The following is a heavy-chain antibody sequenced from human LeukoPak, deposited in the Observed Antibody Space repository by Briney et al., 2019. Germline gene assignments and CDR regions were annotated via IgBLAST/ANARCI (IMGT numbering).Heavy chain of an antibody. V-gene: IGHV3-23*01. J-gene: IGHJ4*02. Sequence: GGSLRLSCAASGFTFSSFAMNWVRQAPGKGLEWVSTISGNGGATYYADSVKGRFTISRDNSKNTLYLQMNSLTAEDTAVYYCAKDSVPYYYGSGTYPDYWGQGTLVTVSS. D-gene: IGHD3-10*01. CDR2: ISGNGGAT. CDR1: GFTFSSFA. CDR3: AKDSVPYYYGSGTYPDY.